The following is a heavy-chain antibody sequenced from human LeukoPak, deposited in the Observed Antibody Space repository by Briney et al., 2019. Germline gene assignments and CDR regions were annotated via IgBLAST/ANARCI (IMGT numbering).Heavy chain of an antibody. Sequence: SWIRQAPGKGLEWVSAISGSGGSTYYADSVKGRFTISRDNSKNTLYLQMNSLRAEDTAVYYCAKDPSYCSSTSCPIRGYYYGMDVWGQGTTVTVSS. CDR2: ISGSGGST. J-gene: IGHJ6*02. D-gene: IGHD2-2*01. V-gene: IGHV3-23*01. CDR3: AKDPSYCSSTSCPIRGYYYGMDV.